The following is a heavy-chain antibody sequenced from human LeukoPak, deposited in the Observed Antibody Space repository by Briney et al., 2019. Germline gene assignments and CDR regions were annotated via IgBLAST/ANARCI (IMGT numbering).Heavy chain of an antibody. CDR3: TGIAAAASQH. CDR2: ISGSGGST. Sequence: GGSLRLSCAASGFTFSSYAMNWVRQAPGKGLEWVSAISGSGGSTYYADSVKGRFTISRDNSKNTLYLQMNSLKTEDTAVYYCTGIAAAASQHWGQGTLVTVSS. V-gene: IGHV3-23*01. D-gene: IGHD6-13*01. J-gene: IGHJ1*01. CDR1: GFTFSSYA.